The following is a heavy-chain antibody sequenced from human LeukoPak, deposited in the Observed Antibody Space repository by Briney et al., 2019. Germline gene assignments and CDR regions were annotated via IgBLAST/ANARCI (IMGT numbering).Heavy chain of an antibody. D-gene: IGHD6-6*01. CDR2: ISYDGSNK. V-gene: IGHV3-30*04. CDR3: ARAARSFHSSYYFDY. Sequence: GGSLRLSCAASGFTFSSYAMHWVRQAPGKGLEWVAVISYDGSNKYYADSVKGRFTISRDNSKNTLYLQMNSLRAEDTAVYYCARAARSFHSSYYFDYWGQGTLVTVSS. CDR1: GFTFSSYA. J-gene: IGHJ4*02.